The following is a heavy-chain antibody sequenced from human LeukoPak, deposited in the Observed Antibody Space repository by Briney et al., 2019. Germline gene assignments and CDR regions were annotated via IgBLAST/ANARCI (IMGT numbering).Heavy chain of an antibody. CDR1: GYTFTSYD. J-gene: IGHJ4*02. CDR2: ISAYNGNT. V-gene: IGHV1-18*01. D-gene: IGHD3-10*01. Sequence: ASVKVSCKASGYTFTSYDITWVRQAPGQGLEWMGWISAYNGNTNYAQKLQGRVTMTTDTSTSTAYMELRSLRSDDTAVYYCARVQYGSAPGGVCFDYWGQGTLVTVSS. CDR3: ARVQYGSAPGGVCFDY.